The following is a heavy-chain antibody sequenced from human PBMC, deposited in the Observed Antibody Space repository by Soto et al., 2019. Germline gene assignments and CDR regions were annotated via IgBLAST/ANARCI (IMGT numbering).Heavy chain of an antibody. V-gene: IGHV3-23*01. D-gene: IGHD6-13*01. CDR2: ISGSGGST. CDR1: GFTFSSYA. CDR3: AANSSSWRNYYYYGLDV. Sequence: PGGSLRLSCAASGFTFSSYAMSWVRQAPGKGLEWVSAISGSGGSTYYADSVKGRFTISRDNSKNTLYLQMNSLRAEDTAVYYWAANSSSWRNYYYYGLDVWAQGTTVTVSS. J-gene: IGHJ6*02.